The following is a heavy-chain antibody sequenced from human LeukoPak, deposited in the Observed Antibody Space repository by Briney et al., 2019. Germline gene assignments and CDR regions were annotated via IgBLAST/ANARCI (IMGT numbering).Heavy chain of an antibody. D-gene: IGHD3-22*01. CDR1: GDSITGYY. V-gene: IGHV4-39*07. CDR2: IYYTGNT. CDR3: TKSDGYGLIRI. Sequence: SETLSLTCTVPGDSITGYYWGWIRQPPGKGLEWIGNIYYTGNTYYNASPKSRATIPVDTSKNQFSLKVISMTAADTAVYYCTKSDGYGLIRICGRGTMVTVSS. J-gene: IGHJ3*02.